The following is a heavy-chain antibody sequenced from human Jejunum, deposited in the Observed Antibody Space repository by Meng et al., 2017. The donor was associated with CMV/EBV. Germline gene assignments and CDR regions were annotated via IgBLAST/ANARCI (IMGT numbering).Heavy chain of an antibody. Sequence: SLTLSCAASGFTVRSDCMSRVRQAPGKGLEWVSLIHGADNTHYTDAGKGRFSISRDNTKSTVYRQMNSLRGDDTAVHYCARGRGAHWGQGTLVTVSS. CDR1: GFTVRSDC. CDR3: ARGRGAH. J-gene: IGHJ4*02. V-gene: IGHV3-53*01. D-gene: IGHD3-10*01. CDR2: IHGADNT.